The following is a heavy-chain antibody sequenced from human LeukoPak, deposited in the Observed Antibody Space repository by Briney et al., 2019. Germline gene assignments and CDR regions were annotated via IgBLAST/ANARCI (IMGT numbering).Heavy chain of an antibody. Sequence: SGGSLRLSCAASGFTFSSYAMSWVRQAPGKGLEWVSGITRSGDSTDYADSVKGRSTISRDNSKNTLYLQMNSLRAEDTAVYYCAKEPLGYCTNGVCYLAYWGQGTLVAVSS. J-gene: IGHJ4*02. CDR3: AKEPLGYCTNGVCYLAY. CDR2: ITRSGDST. CDR1: GFTFSSYA. D-gene: IGHD2-8*01. V-gene: IGHV3-23*01.